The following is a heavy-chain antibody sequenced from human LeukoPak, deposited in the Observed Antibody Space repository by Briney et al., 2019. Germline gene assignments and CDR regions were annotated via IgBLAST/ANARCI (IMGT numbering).Heavy chain of an antibody. V-gene: IGHV3-23*01. CDR3: AKGGSIYYDSSGYPYYFDY. CDR1: GFTFSTYG. CDR2: ISGSGGTT. J-gene: IGHJ4*02. D-gene: IGHD3-22*01. Sequence: GGSLRLSCEASGFTFSTYGMSWVRQAPGKGLQWVSGISGSGGTTSYAGSVKGRFTISRDNSKNTLYLQVNSLRAEDTAVYYCAKGGSIYYDSSGYPYYFDYWGQGTLVTVSS.